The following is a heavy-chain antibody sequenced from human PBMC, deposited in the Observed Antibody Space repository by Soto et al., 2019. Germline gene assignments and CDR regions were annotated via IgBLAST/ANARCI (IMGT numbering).Heavy chain of an antibody. V-gene: IGHV1-69*12. CDR1: GGTFSSYA. CDR2: IIPIFGTA. D-gene: IGHD6-19*01. J-gene: IGHJ4*02. Sequence: QVQLVQSGAEVKKPGSSVKVSCKASGGTFSSYAISWVRQAPGQGLEWMGGIIPIFGTANYAQKCQGRVTSPADEATSTAYMELCSVRSEDTAVYYCARINRSGWYEAIDYWGQGTLVTVSS. CDR3: ARINRSGWYEAIDY.